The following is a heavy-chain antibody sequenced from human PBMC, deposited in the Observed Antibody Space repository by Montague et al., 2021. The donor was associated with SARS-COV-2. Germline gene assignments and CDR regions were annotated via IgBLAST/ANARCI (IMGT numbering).Heavy chain of an antibody. CDR2: IFTRGST. CDR3: TREVLAAMRPWFDP. V-gene: IGHV4-61*02. J-gene: IGHJ5*02. Sequence: SHTLSLTCTVSGDSVSGGPYYWTWVRQPAGKGLEWIGRIFTRGSTLYNPSLKSRVTISVDPSKNQFSLTLSSVTAADTAVYYCTREVLAAMRPWFDPWGQGTLVTVSS. CDR1: GDSVSGGPYY. D-gene: IGHD2-2*01.